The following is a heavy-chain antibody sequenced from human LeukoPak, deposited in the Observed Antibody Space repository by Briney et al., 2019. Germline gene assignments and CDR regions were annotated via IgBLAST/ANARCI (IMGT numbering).Heavy chain of an antibody. V-gene: IGHV4-38-2*02. CDR3: ARVGWNDAGLNFDF. D-gene: IGHD1-1*01. CDR2: FYHGGST. CDR1: GYSISTGYY. J-gene: IGHJ4*02. Sequence: SETLSLTCTVSGYSISTGYYWDWIRRPPGKGLEWIGTFYHGGSTYYNPSLKSRVTISVDTSKNQFSLNLTSVTAADTAVYYCARVGWNDAGLNFDFWGQGTLVTVSS.